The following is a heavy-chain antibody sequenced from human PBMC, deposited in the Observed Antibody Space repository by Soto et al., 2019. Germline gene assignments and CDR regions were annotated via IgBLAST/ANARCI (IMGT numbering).Heavy chain of an antibody. J-gene: IGHJ4*02. CDR3: ARDYGGKASFDY. CDR2: INHSGST. Sequence: PSETLSLTCAVYGGSFSGYYWSWIRQPPGKGLEWIGEINHSGSTNYNPSLKSRVTISVDTSKYQFSLKLSSVTAADTAVYYCARDYGGKASFDYWGQGTLVTVS. CDR1: GGSFSGYY. V-gene: IGHV4-34*01. D-gene: IGHD4-17*01.